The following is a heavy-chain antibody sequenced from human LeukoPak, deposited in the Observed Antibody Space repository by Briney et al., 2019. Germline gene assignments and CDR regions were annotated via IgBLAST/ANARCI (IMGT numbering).Heavy chain of an antibody. CDR1: GFTFSRYW. Sequence: GGSLRLSCAASGFTFSRYWMSWVRQSPRKGLEWVGNIKQDGSESYYADSVKGRFTISRDNAGNSLYLQMHSLTVDDTAMYYCARDKGDYDKSGSLFVFGGQGTLVTVSS. D-gene: IGHD3-22*01. V-gene: IGHV3-7*03. CDR2: IKQDGSES. CDR3: ARDKGDYDKSGSLFVF. J-gene: IGHJ4*02.